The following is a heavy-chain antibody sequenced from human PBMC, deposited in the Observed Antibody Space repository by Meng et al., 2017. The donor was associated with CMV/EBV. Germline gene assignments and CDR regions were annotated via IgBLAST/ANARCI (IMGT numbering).Heavy chain of an antibody. J-gene: IGHJ6*02. V-gene: IGHV3-23*01. CDR3: AKDAPSYGVSPSYYYYGMDV. Sequence: GESLKISCAASGFTFSSYAMSWVRQAPGKGLEWVSSISGSGGRTYHADSVKGRFTISRDNSKNTLYLQMNSLRPEDTAVYYCAKDAPSYGVSPSYYYYGMDVWGQGTTVTVSS. CDR2: ISGSGGRT. CDR1: GFTFSSYA. D-gene: IGHD4-17*01.